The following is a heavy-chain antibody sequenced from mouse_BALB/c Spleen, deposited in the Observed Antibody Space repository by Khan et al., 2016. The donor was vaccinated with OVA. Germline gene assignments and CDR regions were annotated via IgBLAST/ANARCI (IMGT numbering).Heavy chain of an antibody. CDR1: GYTFTDYY. CDR2: ISPGSGDT. CDR3: ARRNYFGYTFAY. D-gene: IGHD1-2*01. V-gene: IGHV1-77*01. J-gene: IGHJ3*01. Sequence: QVQLKQSGAELARPGASVKLSCKASGYTFTDYYINWVKQRTGQGLEWIGEISPGSGDTYYNEKFKGKAKLTADKSSTTAYMQLSSLTSEASAVYFCARRNYFGYTFAYWGQGTLVTVSA.